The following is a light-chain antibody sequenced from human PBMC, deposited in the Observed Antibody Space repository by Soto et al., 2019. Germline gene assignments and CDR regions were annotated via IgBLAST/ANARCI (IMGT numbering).Light chain of an antibody. Sequence: DIHLTQSPSGLSASIGDKVTITCRASEDISSPLACYQQRPGKPPNLLIYIAPTLQSGFPSRLSGSGSGTEFTLTISSLQPEEFATYFCQQINSYPVTFGGGTKV. J-gene: IGKJ4*02. CDR3: QQINSYPVT. CDR1: EDISSP. CDR2: IAP. V-gene: IGKV1-9*01.